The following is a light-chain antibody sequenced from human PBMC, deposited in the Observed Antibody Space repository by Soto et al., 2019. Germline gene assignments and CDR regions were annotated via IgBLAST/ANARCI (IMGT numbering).Light chain of an antibody. CDR3: HHFGRSAIFT. J-gene: IGKJ3*01. Sequence: EIVLTQSPGTLSLSPGERATLSCRASQTVNSDYLAWYQQRPGQAPRLLTYGASIRAAGIPDRFSGSGSGTDFTLSISRLEPEDFAVYHCHHFGRSAIFTFGPGTTVDIK. CDR2: GAS. CDR1: QTVNSDY. V-gene: IGKV3-20*01.